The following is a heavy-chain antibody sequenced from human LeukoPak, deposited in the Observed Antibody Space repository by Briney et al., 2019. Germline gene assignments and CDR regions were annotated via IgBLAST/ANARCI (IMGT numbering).Heavy chain of an antibody. Sequence: GGSLTLSCAASGYTFSSCEMSWFRRATRRGLVGGTYISSSGSTIYYADSVKGRFTISRDNAKNSLYLQMNSLRAEDTAVYYCAREGGSTGTPPDYWGQGTLVTVSS. CDR1: GYTFSSCE. D-gene: IGHD2-15*01. CDR3: AREGGSTGTPPDY. V-gene: IGHV3-48*03. J-gene: IGHJ4*02. CDR2: ISSSGSTI.